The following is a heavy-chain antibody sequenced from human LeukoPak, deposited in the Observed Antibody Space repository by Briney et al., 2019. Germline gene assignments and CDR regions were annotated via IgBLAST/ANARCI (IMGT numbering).Heavy chain of an antibody. CDR3: ATDRLVGIGY. J-gene: IGHJ4*02. V-gene: IGHV1-24*01. CDR1: GYTLTELS. Sequence: GAAVKVSCMVCGYTLTELSMHWVRQAPGKGLEWMGGFDPEDGETIYAQKFQGRVTITEDTSTDTAYMELGSLRSEDTAVYFCATDRLVGIGYWGQGTLVTVSS. CDR2: FDPEDGET. D-gene: IGHD6-19*01.